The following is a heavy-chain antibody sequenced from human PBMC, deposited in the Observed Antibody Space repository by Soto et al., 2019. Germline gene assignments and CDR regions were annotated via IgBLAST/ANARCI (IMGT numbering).Heavy chain of an antibody. Sequence: QVQLVESGGGVVQPGRSLRLSCAASGFTFSSYAMHWVRQAPGKGLEWVAVISYDGSNKYYADSVKGRFTISRDNSKNTLNLQMNSLRAEDTAVYYCARDPTEYYDFWNGDGPHYYWGQGTLVTVSS. CDR3: ARDPTEYYDFWNGDGPHYY. CDR2: ISYDGSNK. J-gene: IGHJ4*02. D-gene: IGHD3-3*01. CDR1: GFTFSSYA. V-gene: IGHV3-30-3*01.